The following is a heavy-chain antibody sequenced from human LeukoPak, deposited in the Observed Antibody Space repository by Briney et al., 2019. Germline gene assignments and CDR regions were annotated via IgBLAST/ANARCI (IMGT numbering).Heavy chain of an antibody. Sequence: GGSLRLSCAASGFTVSSNYMSWVRQAPGKGLEWVSVIYSGGSTYYADSVKGRFTISRDNSKNTLYLQMNSLRAEDTAVYYCARVTSYWWFDPWGQGTLVTVSS. CDR1: GFTVSSNY. D-gene: IGHD1-26*01. J-gene: IGHJ5*02. V-gene: IGHV3-53*01. CDR3: ARVTSYWWFDP. CDR2: IYSGGST.